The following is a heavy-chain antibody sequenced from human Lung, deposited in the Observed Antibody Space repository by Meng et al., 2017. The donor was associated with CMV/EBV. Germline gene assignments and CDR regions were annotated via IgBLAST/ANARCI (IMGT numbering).Heavy chain of an antibody. Sequence: QVQLVQSGAEVKTPXXSXKVXCXXSGYTLTELSMHWVRQAPGKGLEWMGGFDPEDGETIYAQKFQGRVTMTEDTSTDTAYMELSSLRSEDTAVYYCATDRRYDILTGYFDYWGQGTLVTVSS. CDR3: ATDRRYDILTGYFDY. D-gene: IGHD3-9*01. V-gene: IGHV1-24*01. CDR2: FDPEDGET. CDR1: GYTLTELS. J-gene: IGHJ4*02.